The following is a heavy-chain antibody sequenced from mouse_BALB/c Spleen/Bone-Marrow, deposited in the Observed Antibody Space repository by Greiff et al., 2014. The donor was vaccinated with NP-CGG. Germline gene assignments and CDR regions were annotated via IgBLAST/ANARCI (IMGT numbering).Heavy chain of an antibody. CDR2: ISYSGST. Sequence: EVQLVESGPGLVKPSQSLSLTCTVTGYSITSDYAWNWIRQFPGNKLEWMGYISYSGSTSYSPSLKSRISITRDTSKNQFFLQLNSVTTEDTATYYCARSWLRRGFDYWGQGTTLTVSS. CDR1: GYSITSDYA. D-gene: IGHD2-2*01. J-gene: IGHJ2*01. V-gene: IGHV3-2*02. CDR3: ARSWLRRGFDY.